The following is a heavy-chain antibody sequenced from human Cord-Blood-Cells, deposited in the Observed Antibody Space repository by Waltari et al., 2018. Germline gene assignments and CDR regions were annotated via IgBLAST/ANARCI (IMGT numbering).Heavy chain of an antibody. CDR1: GGTFSTYA. CDR2: IIPIFGTA. CDR3: ARMGHCTNGVCYFDY. D-gene: IGHD2-8*01. V-gene: IGHV1-69*01. J-gene: IGHJ4*02. Sequence: QVQLVQSGSEVKKPGSSVTVSCKASGGTFSTYAISWVLPAPGQGLEWMGGIIPIFGTANYAQKFQGRVTITADESTSTAYMELSSLRSEDTAVYYCARMGHCTNGVCYFDYWGQGTLVTVSS.